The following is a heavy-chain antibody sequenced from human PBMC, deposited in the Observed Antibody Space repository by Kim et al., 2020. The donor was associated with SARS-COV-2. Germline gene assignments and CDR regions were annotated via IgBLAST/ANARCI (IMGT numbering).Heavy chain of an antibody. J-gene: IGHJ6*02. V-gene: IGHV4-4*02. CDR2: IHHSGST. CDR1: GVSISSSSW. Sequence: SETLSLTCAVSGVSISSSSWWNWVRLSPGKGLEWIGEIHHSGSTKYSPSLKSRVTISVDKSKNQFSLKLSSVTAADTAVYYCARELAVAGTSPLYYFYYGMDVWGQGTTVTVSS. D-gene: IGHD6-19*01. CDR3: ARELAVAGTSPLYYFYYGMDV.